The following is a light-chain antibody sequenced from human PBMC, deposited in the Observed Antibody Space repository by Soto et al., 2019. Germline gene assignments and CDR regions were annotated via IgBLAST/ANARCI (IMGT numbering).Light chain of an antibody. CDR1: QDITID. V-gene: IGKV1-33*01. J-gene: IGKJ5*01. CDR3: QLSNSLPYT. CDR2: DAS. Sequence: DIKMSMSPSSLSVSVGDRVTITCQASQDITIDLNWYQQNPGKAPTLLISDASNLETGVPSRVSGSGSGTDFTLTIISVQPEDFAPYYRQLSNSLPYTFGQGTLLEIK.